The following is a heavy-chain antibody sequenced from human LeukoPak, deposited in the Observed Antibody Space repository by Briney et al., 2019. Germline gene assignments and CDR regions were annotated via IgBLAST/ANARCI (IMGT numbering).Heavy chain of an antibody. J-gene: IGHJ4*02. CDR1: GGSISSGGYY. V-gene: IGHV4-31*03. Sequence: PSETLSLTCTVSGGSISSGGYYWSWIRQHPGKGLEWIGYIYYSGSTYYNPSLSESTYYNPSLKSRVIISEDMSKSQFSLKLSSVTAADTAVYYCARVREGGYDSANFDYWGQGTLVTVSS. CDR3: ARVREGGYDSANFDY. D-gene: IGHD5-12*01. CDR2: IYYSGST.